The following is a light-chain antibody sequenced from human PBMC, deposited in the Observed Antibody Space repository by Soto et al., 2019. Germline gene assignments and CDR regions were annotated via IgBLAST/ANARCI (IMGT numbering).Light chain of an antibody. CDR2: AAS. J-gene: IGKJ1*01. CDR3: YPRT. V-gene: IGKV1-9*01. CDR1: QGISSS. Sequence: IQLTQSPSSLSASVGDRVTITCRASQGISSSLAWYQQKPGKAPKLLIYAASTLQTGIPTRFSGSGSGTDFTLTINGLQPEDFSTYYCYPRTLGQGTRVEVK.